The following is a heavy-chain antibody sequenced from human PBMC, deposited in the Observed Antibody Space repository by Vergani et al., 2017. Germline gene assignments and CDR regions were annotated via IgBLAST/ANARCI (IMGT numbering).Heavy chain of an antibody. CDR3: ATKSCGAPGCQIGYFRE. J-gene: IGHJ4*02. V-gene: IGHV3-30*03. D-gene: IGHD2-21*01. CDR2: ISYDGTQK. CDR1: GFTSSYYG. Sequence: QVHLVESGGGVVQPGRSLRLSCVVSGFTSSYYGMHWVRQAPGKGLEWVAVISYDGTQKYYADPVKGRFTIARDNSKSTLYLQINSLRTEDTAVYYCATKSCGAPGCQIGYFREWGQGTLVTVSS.